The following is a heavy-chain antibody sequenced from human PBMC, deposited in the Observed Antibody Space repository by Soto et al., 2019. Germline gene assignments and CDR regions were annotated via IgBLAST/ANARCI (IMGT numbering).Heavy chain of an antibody. D-gene: IGHD6-13*01. CDR1: GFTFSSYG. Sequence: QVQLVESGGGVVQPGRSLRLSCAASGFTFSSYGIHWVRQPPGKGLEWVAFIWYDGSSKYYADSVKGRFTISRDNSKNTLYLQMSSLRAEATAVYYCARTSGSSNWYVPNFDYWGQGTLVTVSS. V-gene: IGHV3-33*01. CDR2: IWYDGSSK. J-gene: IGHJ4*02. CDR3: ARTSGSSNWYVPNFDY.